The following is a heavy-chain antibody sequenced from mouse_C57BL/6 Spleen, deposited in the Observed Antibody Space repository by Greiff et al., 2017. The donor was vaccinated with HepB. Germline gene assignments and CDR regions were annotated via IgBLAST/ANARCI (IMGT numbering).Heavy chain of an antibody. V-gene: IGHV5-9*01. CDR2: ISGGGGNT. J-gene: IGHJ2*01. D-gene: IGHD1-1*01. Sequence: EVMLVESGGGLVKPGGSLKLSCAASGFTFSSYTMSWVRQTPEKRLEWVATISGGGGNTYYPDSVKGRFTISRDNAKNTLYLQMSSLRSEDTALYYCARRGDYGSRNFDYWGQGTTLTVSS. CDR3: ARRGDYGSRNFDY. CDR1: GFTFSSYT.